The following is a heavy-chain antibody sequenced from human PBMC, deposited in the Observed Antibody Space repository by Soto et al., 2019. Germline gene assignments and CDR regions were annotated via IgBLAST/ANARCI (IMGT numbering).Heavy chain of an antibody. D-gene: IGHD6-13*01. CDR3: ARERRVVGGYSSRWYDYFDS. Sequence: QVQLQQWGAGLLKPSETLSLTCSVDGGSFSTYFWTWVRQPPGKGLEWIGEINQSGSSSYNPSLESRVSISVDTSKKQFSLSLSSVSAADTAVYYCARERRVVGGYSSRWYDYFDSWGQGTLVTVSS. V-gene: IGHV4-34*02. CDR2: INQSGSS. CDR1: GGSFSTYF. J-gene: IGHJ4*02.